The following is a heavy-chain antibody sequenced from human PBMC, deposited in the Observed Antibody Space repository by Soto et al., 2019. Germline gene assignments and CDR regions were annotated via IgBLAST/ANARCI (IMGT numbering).Heavy chain of an antibody. V-gene: IGHV1-2*02. CDR3: AREKYSSSWEYYFDY. CDR2: INPNSGGT. Sequence: QVQLVHSGAEVKKPGASVKVSCKASGYTFTGYYMHWVRQAPGQGLEWMGWINPNSGGTNYAQKFQGRVTMTRDTSISTAYMEVSRLRSDDTAVYYCAREKYSSSWEYYFDYWGQGNLVTVSS. CDR1: GYTFTGYY. D-gene: IGHD6-13*01. J-gene: IGHJ4*02.